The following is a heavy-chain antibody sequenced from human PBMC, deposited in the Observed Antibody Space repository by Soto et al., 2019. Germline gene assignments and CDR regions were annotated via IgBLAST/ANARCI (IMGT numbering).Heavy chain of an antibody. J-gene: IGHJ6*02. V-gene: IGHV2-5*02. Sequence: SGPTLVNPTQTLTLTCTFSGFSLSTSGVGVGWIRQPPGKALEWLALIYWDDDKRYSPSLKSRLTITKDTSKNQAVLTMTNMEPLDTATYYCACVRGGRINCYSYGMDVWGQGTTVTVSS. CDR3: ACVRGGRINCYSYGMDV. CDR2: IYWDDDK. CDR1: GFSLSTSGVG. D-gene: IGHD2-15*01.